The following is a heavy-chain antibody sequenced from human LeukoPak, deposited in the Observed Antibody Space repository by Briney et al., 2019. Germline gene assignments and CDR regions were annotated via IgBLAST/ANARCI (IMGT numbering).Heavy chain of an antibody. CDR2: IDIDGHL. J-gene: IGHJ5*01. Sequence: SETLFLTCAVYEGSLSGYFWAWVRQSPGKGLEWIGEIDIDGHLNYNPSLKSRVTISIDTTRNQFSLKLASVIAADTAKYYCVRQIGAGAFDSWGQETVVTVPS. V-gene: IGHV4-34*01. CDR3: VRQIGAGAFDS. CDR1: EGSLSGYF. D-gene: IGHD6-19*01.